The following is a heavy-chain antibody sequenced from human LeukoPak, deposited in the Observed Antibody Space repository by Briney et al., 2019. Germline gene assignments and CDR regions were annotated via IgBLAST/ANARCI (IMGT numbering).Heavy chain of an antibody. D-gene: IGHD4-17*01. V-gene: IGHV3-21*01. CDR3: ARGRGDYDAFDV. Sequence: VGALSLSCAVSGFTFSGYSMSWIRQPPGKGLQWVSSISGGGSYIFYAAPVKGRFRVPGDNAKNSVFLQMNSLRAEDKAVYYCARGRGDYDAFDVWGRGTRVTVAS. J-gene: IGHJ3*01. CDR2: ISGGGSYI. CDR1: GFTFSGYS.